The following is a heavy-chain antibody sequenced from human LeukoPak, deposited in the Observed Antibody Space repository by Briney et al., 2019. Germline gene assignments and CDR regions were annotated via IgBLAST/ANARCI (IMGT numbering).Heavy chain of an antibody. CDR2: ISGTGSAV. Sequence: GGTRRLSCAASGFSFITYAMNWVRQAPGNGLEWVSGISGTGSAVGYADSVKGRFTVSRDTSKRTVYLQMSGLRVDDTAVYYCVKGSGTHYYFYYMDVWGKGTPVTVSS. CDR3: VKGSGTHYYFYYMDV. V-gene: IGHV3-23*01. CDR1: GFSFITYA. D-gene: IGHD1-26*01. J-gene: IGHJ6*03.